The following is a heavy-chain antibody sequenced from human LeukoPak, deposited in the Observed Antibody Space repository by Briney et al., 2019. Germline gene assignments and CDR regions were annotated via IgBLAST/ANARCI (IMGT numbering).Heavy chain of an antibody. CDR3: ARHLALRAGAARFLDY. CDR2: INDSYGT. CDR1: GGSTSGYY. J-gene: IGHJ4*02. V-gene: IGHV4-59*08. D-gene: IGHD4/OR15-4a*01. Sequence: PSETLSLTCTVSGGSTSGYYWSWIRQPPAKERDWIGYINDSYGTVYNSSLKSRVTISLGISNNQVSLKLSSVTAADTAIYYCARHLALRAGAARFLDYWGQGTLVTVSS.